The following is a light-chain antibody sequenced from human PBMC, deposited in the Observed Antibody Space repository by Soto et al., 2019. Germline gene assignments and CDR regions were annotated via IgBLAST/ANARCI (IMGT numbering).Light chain of an antibody. CDR2: LNSDGSH. Sequence: QPVQTQSPSASASLGASVKLTCTLSSGHSSYAIAWHQQQPEKGPRYLMKLNSDGSHYKGGGIPDRFSGSSSGAERYLTISSLQSEDEADYYCQTWGTGIQVFGTGTKLTVL. J-gene: IGLJ1*01. CDR3: QTWGTGIQV. V-gene: IGLV4-69*01. CDR1: SGHSSYA.